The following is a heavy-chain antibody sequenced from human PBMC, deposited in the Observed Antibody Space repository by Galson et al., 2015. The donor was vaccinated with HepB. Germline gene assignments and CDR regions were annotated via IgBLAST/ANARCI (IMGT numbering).Heavy chain of an antibody. CDR2: IDPSGSYV. V-gene: IGHV5-10-1*01. CDR1: GYSFPSYW. CDR3: ARHTTGLFDY. Sequence: QSGAEVTKPGESLRITCKGSGYSFPSYWIDWVRQMPGKGLEWMGKIDPSGSYVKYSPSFQGHVTISADKSISTAYLQWSSLTASDTAMYYCARHTTGLFDYWGQGTPVTVSS. J-gene: IGHJ4*02. D-gene: IGHD2-8*02.